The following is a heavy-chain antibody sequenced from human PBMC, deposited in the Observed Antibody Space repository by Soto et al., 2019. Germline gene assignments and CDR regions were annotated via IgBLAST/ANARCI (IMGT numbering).Heavy chain of an antibody. CDR2: IWYDGSNK. Sequence: QVQLVESGGGVVQPGRSLRLSCAASGFPFSTYGMHWVRQAPGKGLEWVAVIWYDGSNKYYADSVKGRFTISRDNSKNTLYLQMNSLRAEDTAVYYCASASGSFDLWGRGTLVTVSS. J-gene: IGHJ2*01. CDR3: ASASGSFDL. CDR1: GFPFSTYG. V-gene: IGHV3-33*01.